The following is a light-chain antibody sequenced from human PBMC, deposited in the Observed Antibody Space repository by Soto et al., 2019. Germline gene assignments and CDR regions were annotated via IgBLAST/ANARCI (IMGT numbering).Light chain of an antibody. CDR1: QSVSSN. Sequence: EIVMTQSPGTLSVSPGERAILSCRASQSVSSNLAWYQQKPGQTPRLLIYGASTRATGIPARFSGSGSGTEFTLTISSLQSEDFAVYYGQQYNNWPPFTFGPGTKVDIK. CDR3: QQYNNWPPFT. CDR2: GAS. V-gene: IGKV3-15*01. J-gene: IGKJ3*01.